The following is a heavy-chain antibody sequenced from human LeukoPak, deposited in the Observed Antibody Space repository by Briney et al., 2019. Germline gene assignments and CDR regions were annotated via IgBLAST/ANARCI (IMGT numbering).Heavy chain of an antibody. Sequence: GGSLRLSCAASGFTFTNAWMTWVRQAPGKGLEWVANIKQDGSKKSYVDSMKGRFTISRDNAKNSLYLQMNSLRAEDTAIYYCTRVGYIDEGIDYWGQGTLVTVSS. D-gene: IGHD5-24*01. CDR3: TRVGYIDEGIDY. CDR1: GFTFTNAW. CDR2: IKQDGSKK. V-gene: IGHV3-7*04. J-gene: IGHJ4*02.